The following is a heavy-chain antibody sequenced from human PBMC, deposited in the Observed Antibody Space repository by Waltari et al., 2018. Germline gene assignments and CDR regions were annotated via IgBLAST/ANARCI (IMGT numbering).Heavy chain of an antibody. CDR2: IYHSGST. D-gene: IGHD4-17*01. CDR3: ARRRDGDFDYFDY. Sequence: QVQLQESGPGLVKHSETLSLTCAVSGYSISSGYYWGWIRQPPGKGLEWIGSIYHSGSTYYNPSIKSRVTISVDTSKNQFSLKLSSVTAADTAVYYCARRRDGDFDYFDYWGQGTLVTVSS. J-gene: IGHJ4*02. V-gene: IGHV4-38-2*01. CDR1: GYSISSGYY.